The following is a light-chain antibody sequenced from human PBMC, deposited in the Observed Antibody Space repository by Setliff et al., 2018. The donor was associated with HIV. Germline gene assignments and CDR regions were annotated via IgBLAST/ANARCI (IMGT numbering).Light chain of an antibody. J-gene: IGLJ1*01. CDR3: NSYTSSIPLYV. CDR1: SSDVGGYDY. CDR2: DVS. V-gene: IGLV2-11*01. Sequence: QSALTQPRSVSGSPGHSVTISCTGTSSDVGGYDYVSWYQQHPGKAPKLMIYDVSKRPSGVPDRFSGSKSGNTASLTISGLQTEDEANYYCNSYTSSIPLYVFGTGTKVTVL.